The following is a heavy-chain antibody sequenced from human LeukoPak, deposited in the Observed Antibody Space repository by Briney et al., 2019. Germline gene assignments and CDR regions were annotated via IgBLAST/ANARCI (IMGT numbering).Heavy chain of an antibody. J-gene: IGHJ5*02. Sequence: GGSLTLSCAASVFTVSSNYMMWVRQAPGKGLECGTGIAYDGSRIHYADSVTGRLTISRDNSRNTMDLQMNSLRVEATAVYHCTRYDSSRFDPWGKGTLVIVSA. D-gene: IGHD3-3*01. CDR1: VFTVSSNY. CDR2: IAYDGSRI. CDR3: TRYDSSRFDP. V-gene: IGHV3-30*03.